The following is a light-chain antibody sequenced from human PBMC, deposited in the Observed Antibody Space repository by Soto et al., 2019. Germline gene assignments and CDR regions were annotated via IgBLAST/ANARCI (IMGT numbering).Light chain of an antibody. J-gene: IGKJ1*01. V-gene: IGKV3-20*01. CDR2: GAS. CDR1: QSVRSNY. Sequence: EIVLAQSPGSLSLSAGASATLSCRASQSVRSNYLAWYQQKPGQAPRLLIYGASSRATGIPDRFSGSGSGTDFTLTISRLEPEDFAVYSCQQSETFGQGTKVDIK. CDR3: QQSET.